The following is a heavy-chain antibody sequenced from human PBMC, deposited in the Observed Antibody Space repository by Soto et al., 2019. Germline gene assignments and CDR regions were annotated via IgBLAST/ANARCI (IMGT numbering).Heavy chain of an antibody. J-gene: IGHJ4*02. V-gene: IGHV4-59*01. Sequence: PSETLSLTCTVSGGSISSYYWSWIRQPPGKGLEWIGYIYYSGSTNYNPSLKSRVTISVDTSKNQFSLKLSSVTAADTAVYYCARVRYYGSGSLGIDYCGAGTLVTGSS. D-gene: IGHD3-10*01. CDR1: GGSISSYY. CDR2: IYYSGST. CDR3: ARVRYYGSGSLGIDY.